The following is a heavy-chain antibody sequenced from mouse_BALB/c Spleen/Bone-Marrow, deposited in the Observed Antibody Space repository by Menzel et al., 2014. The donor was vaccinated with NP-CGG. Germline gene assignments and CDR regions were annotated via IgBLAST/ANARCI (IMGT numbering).Heavy chain of an antibody. CDR2: NNPGSGGT. D-gene: IGHD2-3*01. J-gene: IGHJ4*01. Sequence: QVQLQQSGAELVRPGTSVKVSCKASGYAFTNYLIEWVKQRPGQGLEWIGVNNPGSGGTNYNEKFKGKATLTADKSSSTVYMQLSSLTSDDSAVYCCARSIYDGYSEAMDYWGQGTSVTVSS. CDR1: GYAFTNYL. V-gene: IGHV1-54*03. CDR3: ARSIYDGYSEAMDY.